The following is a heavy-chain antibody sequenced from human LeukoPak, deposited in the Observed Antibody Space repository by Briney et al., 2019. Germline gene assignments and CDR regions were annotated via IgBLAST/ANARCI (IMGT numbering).Heavy chain of an antibody. V-gene: IGHV4-59*01. CDR1: GGSISSYY. CDR2: IYYSGST. CDR3: ASLSDFWSGGGAFDI. D-gene: IGHD3-3*01. J-gene: IGHJ3*02. Sequence: NPSETLSLTCTVSGGSISSYYWSWIRQPPGKGLEWIGYIYYSGSTNYNPSLKSRVTISVDTSKNQFSLKLSSVTAADTAVYYCASLSDFWSGGGAFDIWGQGTMVTVSS.